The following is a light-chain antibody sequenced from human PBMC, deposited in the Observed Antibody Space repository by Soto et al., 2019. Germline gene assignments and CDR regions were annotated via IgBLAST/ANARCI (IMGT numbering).Light chain of an antibody. CDR2: DAS. CDR3: QQRGSWPPMIT. J-gene: IGKJ5*01. Sequence: LTHSLATLSVSAGEGGSLXFRASQSVSTYLAWYQQRTGQAPRLLIYDASYRATDIPPRFSGSGSGTDFTLTISSLEFEDFAVYYCQQRGSWPPMITFGQGGRLE. CDR1: QSVSTY. V-gene: IGKV3-11*01.